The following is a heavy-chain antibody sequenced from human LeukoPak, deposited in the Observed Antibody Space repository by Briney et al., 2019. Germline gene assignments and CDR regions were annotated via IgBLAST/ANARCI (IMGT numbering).Heavy chain of an antibody. Sequence: GGSLRLSCAASGFTFSSYAMHWVRQAPGKGLEWVAVISYDGSNKNYADSVKGRFTISRDNSKNTVYLQMNSLRTEDTAVYFCAKENWVYNWKYDSSGSGINYWGQGTLVTVSS. CDR2: ISYDGSNK. D-gene: IGHD3-22*01. V-gene: IGHV3-30*04. J-gene: IGHJ4*02. CDR3: AKENWVYNWKYDSSGSGINY. CDR1: GFTFSSYA.